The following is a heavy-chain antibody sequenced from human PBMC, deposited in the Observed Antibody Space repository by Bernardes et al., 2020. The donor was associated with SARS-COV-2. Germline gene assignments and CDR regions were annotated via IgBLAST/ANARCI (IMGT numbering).Heavy chain of an antibody. CDR1: GYKFTSYD. D-gene: IGHD3-22*01. Sequence: ASVKVSCKTSGYKFTSYDISWVRQAPGQGLEWMGWISAKTGNTDYAQKFQGRVTMTTDTSTNTAYLELRSLRFDDTAVYYCARNRNYYDNSGYFGENWFDPWGQGTLVTVSS. CDR3: ARNRNYYDNSGYFGENWFDP. V-gene: IGHV1-18*01. CDR2: ISAKTGNT. J-gene: IGHJ5*02.